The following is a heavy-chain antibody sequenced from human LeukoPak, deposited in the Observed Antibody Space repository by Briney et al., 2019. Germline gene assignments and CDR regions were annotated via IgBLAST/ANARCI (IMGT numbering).Heavy chain of an antibody. D-gene: IGHD5-18*01. CDR1: GGSISSSSYD. J-gene: IGHJ4*02. CDR2: IYYSGST. V-gene: IGHV4-39*01. CDR3: ARQNGYSYGCDY. Sequence: PSETLSLTCTVSGGSISSSSYDWGWIRQPPGKGLEWIGSIYYSGSTYYNPSLKSRFTISVDTSKNQFSLKLSSVTAADTAVYYCARQNGYSYGCDYWGQGTLVTVSS.